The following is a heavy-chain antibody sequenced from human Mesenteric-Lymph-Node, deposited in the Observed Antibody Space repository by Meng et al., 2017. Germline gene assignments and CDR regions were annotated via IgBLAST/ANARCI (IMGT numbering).Heavy chain of an antibody. J-gene: IGHJ5*02. D-gene: IGHD4-17*01. CDR3: ARIDYGDYKGGFDP. Sequence: SWIRQPPGKALEWLALIDWDDDKYYSTSLKTRLTISKDTSKNQVVLTMTNMDPVDTATYYCARIDYGDYKGGFDPWGQGTLVTVSS. V-gene: IGHV2-70*01. CDR2: IDWDDDK.